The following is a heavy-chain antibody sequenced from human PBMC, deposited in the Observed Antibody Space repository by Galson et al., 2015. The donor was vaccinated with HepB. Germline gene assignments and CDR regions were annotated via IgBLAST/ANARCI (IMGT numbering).Heavy chain of an antibody. CDR1: GFTFSSYS. Sequence: SLRLSCAASGFTFSSYSMNWVRQAPGKGLEWVSSISSSSSYIYYADSVKGRFTISRDNAKNSLYLQMNSLRAEDTAVYYCARDRDYQVRGLISYYFDYWGQGTLVTVSS. D-gene: IGHD3-10*02. V-gene: IGHV3-21*01. CDR3: ARDRDYQVRGLISYYFDY. CDR2: ISSSSSYI. J-gene: IGHJ4*02.